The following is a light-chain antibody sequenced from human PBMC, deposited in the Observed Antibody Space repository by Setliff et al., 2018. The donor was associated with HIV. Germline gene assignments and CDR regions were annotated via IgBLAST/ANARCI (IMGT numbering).Light chain of an antibody. V-gene: IGLV2-14*03. CDR1: SSDVGSRYNY. Sequence: QSVLTQPASVSGSPGQSITISCTGTSSDVGSRYNYVSWYQQHPGKAPKLIIFDVTYRPSGVSDRFSGSKSGNTASLTISGLQAEDEADYYCCSYTSSNTVLFGGGTKVTVL. CDR2: DVT. J-gene: IGLJ2*01. CDR3: CSYTSSNTVL.